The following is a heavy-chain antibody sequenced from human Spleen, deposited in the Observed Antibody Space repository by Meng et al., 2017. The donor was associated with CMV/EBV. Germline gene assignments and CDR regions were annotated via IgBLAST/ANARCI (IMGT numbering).Heavy chain of an antibody. V-gene: IGHV3-21*01. J-gene: IGHJ4*02. CDR1: GLDFNDNR. CDR2: SSDSGIYT. CDR3: ARAYYYDTSGGGIDY. Sequence: GLDFNDNRTIWDGQAQRRGLRWVSTSSDSGIYTYYTDSLRGRFTISKDNAENSLYLQMNSLRPEDTAVYYCARAYYYDTSGGGIDYWGQGTLVTVSS. D-gene: IGHD3-22*01.